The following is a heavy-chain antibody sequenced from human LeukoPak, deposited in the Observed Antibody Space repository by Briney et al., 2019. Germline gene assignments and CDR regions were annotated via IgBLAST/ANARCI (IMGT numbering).Heavy chain of an antibody. CDR1: GGSISSGGYY. V-gene: IGHV4-31*03. CDR2: IYYSGST. Sequence: SETLSLTCTVSGGSISSGGYYWIWIRQHPGKGLEWIGYIYYSGSTYYNPSLKSRVTISVDTSKNQFSLKLSSVTAADTAVYYCARGASDGSGSYRRNWFDPWGQGTLVTVSS. D-gene: IGHD3-10*01. CDR3: ARGASDGSGSYRRNWFDP. J-gene: IGHJ5*02.